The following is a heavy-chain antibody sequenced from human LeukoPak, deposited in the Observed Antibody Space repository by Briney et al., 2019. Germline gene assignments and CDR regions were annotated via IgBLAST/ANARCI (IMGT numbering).Heavy chain of an antibody. V-gene: IGHV3-23*01. D-gene: IGHD2-2*02. CDR2: ISGSGGST. J-gene: IGHJ4*02. CDR1: GFTFSSYA. Sequence: GGSLRLSCAASGFTFSSYAMSWVRQAPGKGLEWVSAISGSGGSTYYADSVKGRFTISRDNSKKTLYLQMNSLRAEDTAVYYCAATELDCSSTSCYTSHLGYWGQGTLVTVSS. CDR3: AATELDCSSTSCYTSHLGY.